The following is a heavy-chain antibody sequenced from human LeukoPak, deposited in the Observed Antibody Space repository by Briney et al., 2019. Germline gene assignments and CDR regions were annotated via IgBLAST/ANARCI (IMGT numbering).Heavy chain of an antibody. V-gene: IGHV3-74*01. D-gene: IGHD1-1*01. J-gene: IGHJ3*02. CDR1: GFTFSSYW. Sequence: GGSLRLSCAASGFTFSSYWMHWVRQAPGKGLVWVSRINSDGSTTSYADSVKGRFTISRDNAKNTLYLQMNSLRAEDTAGYYCARQINRYNAFDIWGQGTMVTVSS. CDR2: INSDGSTT. CDR3: ARQINRYNAFDI.